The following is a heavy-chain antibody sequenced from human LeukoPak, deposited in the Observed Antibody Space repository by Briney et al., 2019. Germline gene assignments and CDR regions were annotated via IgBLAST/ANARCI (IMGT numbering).Heavy chain of an antibody. CDR2: ISGSGGST. Sequence: PGGSLRLSCAASGFTFSSYAMSWVRQAPGKGLEWVSAISGSGGSTYYADSVKGRFTISRDNSKNTLYLQMNSLRAEDTAVYYCAKDLSGYSYGYRAYYYGMDVWGQGTTVTVSS. D-gene: IGHD5-18*01. J-gene: IGHJ6*02. CDR3: AKDLSGYSYGYRAYYYGMDV. V-gene: IGHV3-23*01. CDR1: GFTFSSYA.